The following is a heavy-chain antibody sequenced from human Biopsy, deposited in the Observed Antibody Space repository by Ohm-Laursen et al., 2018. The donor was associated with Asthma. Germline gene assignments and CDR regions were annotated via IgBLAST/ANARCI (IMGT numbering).Heavy chain of an antibody. CDR3: ARAVDYSHYYGIDV. J-gene: IGHJ6*02. Sequence: EASVKVSCKPSGYTFNSAGITWVRQAPGQGLEWMGWISVYNGSTKVAQKLQDRVTMITDTSTSTAYMELRSLRSDDTAVYFCARAVDYSHYYGIDVWGQGTTVTVS. V-gene: IGHV1-18*01. CDR1: GYTFNSAG. D-gene: IGHD3-10*01. CDR2: ISVYNGST.